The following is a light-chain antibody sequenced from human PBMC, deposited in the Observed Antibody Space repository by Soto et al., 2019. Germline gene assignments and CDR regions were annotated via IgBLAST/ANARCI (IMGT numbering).Light chain of an antibody. Sequence: EIVLTQSPGTLSLSPGERATLSCRASQSVSSSYLAWYQQKPGQAPRPLIYGASSRAIGIPDRFSGSGSGTDVTLNISRLEPEDLAVYYCQQYGSAPWTFVEGTKVEVK. J-gene: IGKJ1*01. V-gene: IGKV3-20*01. CDR2: GAS. CDR3: QQYGSAPWT. CDR1: QSVSSSY.